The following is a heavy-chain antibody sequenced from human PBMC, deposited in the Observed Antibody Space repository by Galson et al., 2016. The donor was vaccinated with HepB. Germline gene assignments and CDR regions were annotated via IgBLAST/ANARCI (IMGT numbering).Heavy chain of an antibody. Sequence: SLRLSCAASGFTFGSYWMSWIRQAPGSGLEWVANIKQDGSEKGYVDSVEGRFTISRDNAKNSLYLQMNSLRAEDTAVYYCASMTGTTPGGYWGQGTLVTVSS. CDR1: GFTFGSYW. CDR3: ASMTGTTPGGY. CDR2: IKQDGSEK. D-gene: IGHD1-20*01. J-gene: IGHJ4*02. V-gene: IGHV3-7*03.